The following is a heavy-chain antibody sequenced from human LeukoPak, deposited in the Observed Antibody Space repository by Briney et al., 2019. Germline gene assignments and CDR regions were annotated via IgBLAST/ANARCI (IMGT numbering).Heavy chain of an antibody. CDR3: AKVGSRLFGVLIPLSFDY. D-gene: IGHD3-3*01. J-gene: IGHJ4*02. V-gene: IGHV1-69*13. CDR1: GGTFSSYA. CDR2: IIPIFGTA. Sequence: SVKVSCKASGGTFSSYAISWVRQAPGQGLEWMGGIIPIFGTANYAQKFQGRVTITADESTSTAYMELSSLRSDDTAVYYCAKVGSRLFGVLIPLSFDYWGQGTLITVSS.